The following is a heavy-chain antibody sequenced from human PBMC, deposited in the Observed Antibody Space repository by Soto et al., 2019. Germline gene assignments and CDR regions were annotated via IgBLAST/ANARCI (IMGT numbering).Heavy chain of an antibody. CDR3: ARVNWNPWGMDV. D-gene: IGHD1-1*01. V-gene: IGHV3-53*01. Sequence: LRLSCAASWFTVSSNYMSWVRQAPGKGLEWVSVIYSGGSTYYADSVKGQFTISRDNSKNTLYLQMNSLRAEDTAVYYCARVNWNPWGMDVWGQGTTVTVSS. J-gene: IGHJ6*02. CDR2: IYSGGST. CDR1: WFTVSSNY.